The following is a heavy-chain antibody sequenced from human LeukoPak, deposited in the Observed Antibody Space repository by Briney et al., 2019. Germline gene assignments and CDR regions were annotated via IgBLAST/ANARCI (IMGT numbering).Heavy chain of an antibody. Sequence: GASVKVSCKASGYTFTSYDINWVRQAAGQGLEWMGWMNPNSGNTGYAQKFQGRVTMTRNTYISTAYMELSSLRSEDTAVYYCARAITMVRGVIITDHYWYFDLWGRGTLVTVSS. CDR3: ARAITMVRGVIITDHYWYFDL. D-gene: IGHD3-10*01. J-gene: IGHJ2*01. CDR1: GYTFTSYD. V-gene: IGHV1-8*01. CDR2: MNPNSGNT.